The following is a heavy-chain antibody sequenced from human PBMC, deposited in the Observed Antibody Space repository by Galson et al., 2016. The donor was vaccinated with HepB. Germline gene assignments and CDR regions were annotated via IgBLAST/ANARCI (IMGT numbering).Heavy chain of an antibody. J-gene: IGHJ4*02. CDR1: GLTFSSYW. CDR3: ARLSLVVGGTIDY. V-gene: IGHV3-74*01. CDR2: ITSDGRST. D-gene: IGHD6-19*01. Sequence: SLRLSCAASGLTFSSYWMHWVRQAPGKGLEWISDITSDGRSTNHADSVKGRFIISRDNAKNTLYLQMNSLRAEDTAVYYCARLSLVVGGTIDYWGQGTLVTVSS.